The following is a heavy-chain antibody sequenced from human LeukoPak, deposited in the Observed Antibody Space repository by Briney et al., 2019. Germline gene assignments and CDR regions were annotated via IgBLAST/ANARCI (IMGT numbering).Heavy chain of an antibody. V-gene: IGHV1-2*02. D-gene: IGHD2/OR15-2a*01. J-gene: IGHJ4*02. Sequence: ASVKVSCKASGYTFTDSYIHWVRQAPGRGLECMGWINPKTGGTNYVQKFQGRVTMTADTSTSTVYMELTGLTSDDTAVYYCAKLSTTWGPGTLVIVS. CDR1: GYTFTDSY. CDR2: INPKTGGT. CDR3: AKLSTT.